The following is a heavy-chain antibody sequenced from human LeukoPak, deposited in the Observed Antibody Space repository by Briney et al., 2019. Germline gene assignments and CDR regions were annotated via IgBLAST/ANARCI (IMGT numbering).Heavy chain of an antibody. J-gene: IGHJ4*02. V-gene: IGHV3-7*01. CDR3: ARDLGDGFFDY. D-gene: IGHD5-24*01. CDR2: MGEDGSEK. Sequence: GGSLRLSCAASGFTFGTYWLTWVRQAPGKGLEWVANMGEDGSEKYYLDSVKGRFTISRDNAKNSLYLQMNSLRAEDTAVYYCARDLGDGFFDYWGQGTLVTVSS. CDR1: GFTFGTYW.